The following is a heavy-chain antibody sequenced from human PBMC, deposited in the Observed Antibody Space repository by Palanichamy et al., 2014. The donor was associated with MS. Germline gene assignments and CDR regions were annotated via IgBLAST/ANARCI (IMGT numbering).Heavy chain of an antibody. Sequence: QLQLQESGPGLVKPSETLSPTCAVTGDSFTSGSYYWGWIRQPPGKGLEWIGTVYYSGTTYYNPSLMSRVTISVDSSNNLFSLRLTSVIAADTAVYYCARGFNLNYFDYWGQGTLVTVSS. D-gene: IGHD3-10*01. V-gene: IGHV4-39*02. CDR3: ARGFNLNYFDY. J-gene: IGHJ4*02. CDR2: VYYSGTT. CDR1: GDSFTSGSYY.